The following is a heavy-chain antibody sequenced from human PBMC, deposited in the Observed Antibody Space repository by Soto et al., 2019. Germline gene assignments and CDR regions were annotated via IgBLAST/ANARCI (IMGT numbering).Heavy chain of an antibody. CDR1: GGTFSSYA. V-gene: IGHV1-69*13. J-gene: IGHJ4*02. CDR2: IIPIFGTA. D-gene: IGHD2-15*01. CDR3: AARRYCSGGTCPDYFDY. Sequence: SVKVSCKASGGTFSSYAISWVRQAPGQGLEWMGGIIPIFGTASYAQRFQGRVTITADESTSAAYMELSSLRSDDTAVYYCAARRYCSGGTCPDYFDYWGPGTLVTVSS.